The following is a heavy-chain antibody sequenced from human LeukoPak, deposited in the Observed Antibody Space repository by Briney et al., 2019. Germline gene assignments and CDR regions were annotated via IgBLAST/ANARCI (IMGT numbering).Heavy chain of an antibody. Sequence: SETLSLTCTVSGGSISSYYWSWIRQPPGKGLEWIGYIYYSGSTNYNPSLKSRVTISVDTSKNQFSLKLSSVTAADTAVYYCARGSPYYYDSSGYNYWGEGTLVTVS. J-gene: IGHJ4*02. V-gene: IGHV4-59*01. CDR2: IYYSGST. CDR1: GGSISSYY. CDR3: ARGSPYYYDSSGYNY. D-gene: IGHD3-22*01.